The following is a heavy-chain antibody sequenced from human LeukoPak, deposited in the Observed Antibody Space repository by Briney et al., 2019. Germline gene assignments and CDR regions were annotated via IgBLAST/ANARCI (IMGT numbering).Heavy chain of an antibody. CDR2: MNPNSGNT. D-gene: IGHD3-3*01. V-gene: IGHV1-8*01. CDR1: GYTFTSYD. J-gene: IGHJ6*02. Sequence: GASVKVSCKASGYTFTSYDINWVRQATGQGLEWMGWMNPNSGNTGYAQKFQGRVTMTRNTSISTAYMELSNLRSEDTAVYYCARGLEEVRFLEVGPYGMDVWGQGTTVTVSS. CDR3: ARGLEEVRFLEVGPYGMDV.